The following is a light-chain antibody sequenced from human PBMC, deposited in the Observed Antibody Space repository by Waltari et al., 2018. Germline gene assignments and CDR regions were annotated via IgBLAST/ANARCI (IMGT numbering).Light chain of an antibody. CDR3: QVWDDVTDSGV. CDR1: TIGSKS. CDR2: YDS. Sequence: YVLTQPPSVSVDPGKTARLTCGGDTIGSKSVNWYQQKPGQAPVLVMCYDSDRPSEIPERFSGSNSGNTATLTISWVEAGDEADYHCQVWDDVTDSGVFGGGTKLTVL. V-gene: IGLV3-21*04. J-gene: IGLJ3*02.